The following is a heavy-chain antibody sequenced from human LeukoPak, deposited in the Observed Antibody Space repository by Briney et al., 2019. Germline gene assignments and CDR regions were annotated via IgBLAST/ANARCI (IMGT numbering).Heavy chain of an antibody. CDR1: GGTFSSYA. CDR2: IIPIFSTA. CDR3: ARPYGSGSYSYYYGMDV. J-gene: IGHJ6*02. Sequence: ASVKVSCKASGGTFSSYAISWVRQAPGQGLEWMGGIIPIFSTANYAQKFQGRVTITADESTSTAYMELSSLRSEDTAVYYCARPYGSGSYSYYYGMDVWGQGTTVTVSS. V-gene: IGHV1-69*01. D-gene: IGHD3-10*01.